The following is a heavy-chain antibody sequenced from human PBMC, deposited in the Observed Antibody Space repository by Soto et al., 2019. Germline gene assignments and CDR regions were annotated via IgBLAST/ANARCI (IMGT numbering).Heavy chain of an antibody. D-gene: IGHD2-21*01. CDR1: GATFTTNF. CDR3: ASRVLCDMDV. Sequence: QEQLVQSGAEVKEPGASLKVSCKASGATFTTNFIHWVRQAPGQGLEWMGRINPHSGATLYAQKYQGRLTVTTDTSTSTVYLDLNGLKPEDSAVYYGASRVLCDMDVWGQGTTVTVSS. CDR2: INPHSGAT. V-gene: IGHV1-46*01. J-gene: IGHJ6*02.